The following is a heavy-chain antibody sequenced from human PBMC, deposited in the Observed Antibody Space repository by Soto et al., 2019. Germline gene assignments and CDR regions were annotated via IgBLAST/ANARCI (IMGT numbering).Heavy chain of an antibody. D-gene: IGHD6-19*01. CDR2: VFHTGTT. CDR1: GDSVSSPYY. J-gene: IGHJ4*02. V-gene: IGHV4-4*02. CDR3: ARSAGWYAVHS. Sequence: QVQLQESGPGLVKPSGTLSLTCAVSGDSVSSPYYWCWVRQPPGKGLEWIGEVFHTGTTSYNPSLSSRVTISMDTSINQFSLDLSSVTAAYTAVYYCARSAGWYAVHSWGPGTLVIVSS.